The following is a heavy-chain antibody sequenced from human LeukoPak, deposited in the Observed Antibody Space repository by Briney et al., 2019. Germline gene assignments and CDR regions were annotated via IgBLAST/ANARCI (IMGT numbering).Heavy chain of an antibody. J-gene: IGHJ3*02. Sequence: GESLKISCQGSGYSFTSYWIGWVRQMPGKGLEWMGIIYPGDSDTRYSPSFQGQVTISADKSISTAYLQWSSLKASDTAMYYCARLRYCSSTSCYGEFDIWGQGTMVTVSS. CDR3: ARLRYCSSTSCYGEFDI. V-gene: IGHV5-51*01. CDR1: GYSFTSYW. D-gene: IGHD2-2*01. CDR2: IYPGDSDT.